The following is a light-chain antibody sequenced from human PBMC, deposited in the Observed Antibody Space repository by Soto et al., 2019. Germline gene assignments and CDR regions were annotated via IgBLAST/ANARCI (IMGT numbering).Light chain of an antibody. CDR2: DAL. V-gene: IGKV1-12*01. Sequence: DIQMTQSPSSVSASVGERVTITCRASQDITRRLAWYQHKPGKAPTLLIYDALSLQSGAPSRFSGSGSGTDFTLTISSLQPEDFATYYCQQANSFPPTFGGGTKVEIK. CDR1: QDITRR. J-gene: IGKJ4*01. CDR3: QQANSFPPT.